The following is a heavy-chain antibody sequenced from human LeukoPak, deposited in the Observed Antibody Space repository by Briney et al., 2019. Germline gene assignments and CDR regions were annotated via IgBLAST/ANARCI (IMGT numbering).Heavy chain of an antibody. Sequence: SETLSLTCTVSGGSISSYYWSWIRQPPGKGLEWIGYIYYSGSTNYNPSLKSRVTISVDTSKNQFPLKLSSVTAADTAVYYCASSHLSVALFDYWGQGTLATVSS. CDR1: GGSISSYY. CDR3: ASSHLSVALFDY. V-gene: IGHV4-59*01. J-gene: IGHJ4*02. D-gene: IGHD2-15*01. CDR2: IYYSGST.